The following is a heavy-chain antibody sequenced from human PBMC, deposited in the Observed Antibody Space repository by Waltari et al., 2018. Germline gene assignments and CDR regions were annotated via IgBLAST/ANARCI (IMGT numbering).Heavy chain of an antibody. CDR3: ARGRYVPGP. CDR2: KKEDGTEK. D-gene: IGHD3-10*02. V-gene: IGHV3-7*03. J-gene: IGHJ5*02. CDR1: GFTFSSYS. Sequence: EVQLVESGGGLVQPGGSLRLSCAASGFTFSSYSMTWVRQAPGKGLEGVANKKEDGTEKKYVDSVKGRFTISRDNAKNSLYLEMNSLRVEDTAVYYCARGRYVPGPWGQGTLVTVSS.